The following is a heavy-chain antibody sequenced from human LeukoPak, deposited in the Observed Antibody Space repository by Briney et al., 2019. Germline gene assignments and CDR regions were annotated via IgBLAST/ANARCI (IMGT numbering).Heavy chain of an antibody. Sequence: GGSLRLSCAASGFTFSDHYMDWVRQAPGKGLEWVGRTRNKANSYTTEYAASVKGRFTISRDDSKNSLYLQMNSLKTEDTAVYYCARGRGDQYYYDSSGYYGTYYYYYMDVWGKGTTVTVSS. CDR3: ARGRGDQYYYDSSGYYGTYYYYYMDV. J-gene: IGHJ6*03. CDR1: GFTFSDHY. D-gene: IGHD3-22*01. CDR2: TRNKANSYTT. V-gene: IGHV3-72*01.